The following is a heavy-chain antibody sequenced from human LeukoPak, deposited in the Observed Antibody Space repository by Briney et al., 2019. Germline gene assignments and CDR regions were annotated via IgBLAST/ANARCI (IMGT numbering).Heavy chain of an antibody. Sequence: PGGSLRLSCAASGFTFSSYWMSWVRQAPGKGLEWVANIKQDGSEKYYVDSVKGRFTISRDNAKNSLYLQTNSLRAEDTAVYYCAREPTWGVLDFDYWGQGTLVTVSS. CDR1: GFTFSSYW. V-gene: IGHV3-7*01. CDR2: IKQDGSEK. CDR3: AREPTWGVLDFDY. D-gene: IGHD3-3*01. J-gene: IGHJ4*02.